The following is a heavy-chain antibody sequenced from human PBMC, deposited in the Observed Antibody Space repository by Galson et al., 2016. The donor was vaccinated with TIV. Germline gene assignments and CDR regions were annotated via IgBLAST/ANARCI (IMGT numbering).Heavy chain of an antibody. CDR3: ARDRKYYDILTAGNSYYGMDV. D-gene: IGHD3-9*01. V-gene: IGHV3-33*01. J-gene: IGHJ6*02. CDR1: GFTFSSYA. Sequence: SLRLSCAASGFTFSSYAMHWVRQAPGKGLQWVAVIWYDGNDQYYADSVKGRFPISRDNSKNTLYLQMNSVRVEDTAVYYCARDRKYYDILTAGNSYYGMDVWGQGTTVTVSS. CDR2: IWYDGNDQ.